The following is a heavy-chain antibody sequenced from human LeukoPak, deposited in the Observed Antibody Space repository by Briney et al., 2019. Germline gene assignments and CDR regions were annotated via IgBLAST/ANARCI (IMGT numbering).Heavy chain of an antibody. CDR1: GFTFTSYN. D-gene: IGHD1-26*01. Sequence: GGSLRLSCAASGFTFTSYNMNWVRQAPGKGLEWVSSITSSSSYIYYADSVKGRFTISRDNAKNSLYLQMDSRRVEDTAVYYCARDPYSGNYGAYYYYYMDVWGKGTTVTISS. CDR2: ITSSSSYI. J-gene: IGHJ6*03. CDR3: ARDPYSGNYGAYYYYYMDV. V-gene: IGHV3-21*06.